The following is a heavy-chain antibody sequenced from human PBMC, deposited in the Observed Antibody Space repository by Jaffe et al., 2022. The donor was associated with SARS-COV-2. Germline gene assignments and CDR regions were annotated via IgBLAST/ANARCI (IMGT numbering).Heavy chain of an antibody. D-gene: IGHD6-19*01. J-gene: IGHJ4*02. Sequence: QVHLVESGGGVVQPGTSLRLSCAASGFTFSNYGMHWVRQAPGKGLEWVAVIYYDGINKYYADSVKGRITISRDNSKNTLYLQMNSLRAEDTAVYYCARGKEQWPARGASYYFDYWGQGTLVTVSS. CDR2: IYYDGINK. CDR1: GFTFSNYG. V-gene: IGHV3-33*01. CDR3: ARGKEQWPARGASYYFDY.